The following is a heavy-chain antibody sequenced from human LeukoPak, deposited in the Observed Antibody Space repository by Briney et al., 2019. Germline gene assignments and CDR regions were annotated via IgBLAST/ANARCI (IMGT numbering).Heavy chain of an antibody. D-gene: IGHD6-6*01. V-gene: IGHV3-13*01. CDR1: GFTFSSYD. J-gene: IGHJ3*02. CDR3: ARASMEGDAFDI. CDR2: IGTAGDT. Sequence: GGSLRLSCAASGFTFSSYDMHWVRKATGKGLEWVSAIGTAGDTYYPGSVKGRFTISRENAKNSLYLQMNSLRAGDTAVYYCARASMEGDAFDIWGQGTMVTVSS.